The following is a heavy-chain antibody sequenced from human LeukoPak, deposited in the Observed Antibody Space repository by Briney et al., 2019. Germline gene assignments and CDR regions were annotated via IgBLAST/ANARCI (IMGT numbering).Heavy chain of an antibody. CDR1: GFNFSDYY. CDR3: AGGLLEAQGWLQWLGTVYSMDV. D-gene: IGHD5-24*01. V-gene: IGHV3-11*01. CDR2: MSSRSGII. J-gene: IGHJ6*02. Sequence: PRGSLRLSCVASGFNFSDYYMNWIRQSPGKGLEWISYMSSRSGIIYYADSVKGRFTISRDNARNSLYLQMNSLRVDDTAVYYCAGGLLEAQGWLQWLGTVYSMDVWGQGTPVTVSS.